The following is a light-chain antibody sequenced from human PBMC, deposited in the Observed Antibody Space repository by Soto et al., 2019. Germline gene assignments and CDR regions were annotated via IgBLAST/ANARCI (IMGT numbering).Light chain of an antibody. Sequence: EIVMTQSPATLSVSPGERATLSCRASESVSSNLAWYQQKPGQAPRLLIYGASTRATGIPARFSGSGSGTEFTLTISSLQSEDFAVYYCQQYTNWPPWTFGRGTKVDIK. CDR3: QQYTNWPPWT. CDR2: GAS. V-gene: IGKV3-15*01. CDR1: ESVSSN. J-gene: IGKJ1*01.